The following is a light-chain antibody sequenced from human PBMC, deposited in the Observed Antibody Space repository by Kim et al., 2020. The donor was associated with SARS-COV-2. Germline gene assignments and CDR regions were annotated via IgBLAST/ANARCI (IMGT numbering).Light chain of an antibody. CDR3: MQGTHWPPWT. CDR1: QSLLHSDGNTY. J-gene: IGKJ1*01. Sequence: DVVMTQSPLSLPVTLGQPASISCRSSQSLLHSDGNTYLNWFQQRPGQSPRRLIYKVSNRDSGVPDRFSGSGSGTDFTLKISRVEAEDVGVYYCMQGTHWPPWTFGQGTKVDIK. V-gene: IGKV2-30*02. CDR2: KVS.